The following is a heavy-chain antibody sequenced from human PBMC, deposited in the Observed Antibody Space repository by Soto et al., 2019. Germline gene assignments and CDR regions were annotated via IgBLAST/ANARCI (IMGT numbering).Heavy chain of an antibody. CDR1: GYTLTELS. CDR2: FDPEDGET. CDR3: ATAPYYDFWSGYDY. J-gene: IGHJ4*02. D-gene: IGHD3-3*01. Sequence: ASVTVSCQVSGYTLTELSMHWVRQAPGKGLEWMGGFDPEDGETIYAQKFQGRVTMTEDTSTDTAYMELSSLRSEDTAVYYCATAPYYDFWSGYDYWGQGTLVTVSS. V-gene: IGHV1-24*01.